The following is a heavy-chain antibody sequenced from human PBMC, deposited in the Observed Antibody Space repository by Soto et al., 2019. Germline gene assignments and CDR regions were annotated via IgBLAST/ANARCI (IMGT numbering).Heavy chain of an antibody. CDR3: AREYCSGGSCYSRGPRFDY. D-gene: IGHD2-15*01. CDR1: GGSISSGGYY. Sequence: QVQLQESGPGLVKPSQTLSLTCTVSGGSISSGGYYWSWIRQHPGKGLEWIGYIYYSGSTYYNLSLKSRVTISVDTSKNQFSLKLSSVTAAGTAVYYCAREYCSGGSCYSRGPRFDYWGQGTLVTVSS. J-gene: IGHJ4*02. CDR2: IYYSGST. V-gene: IGHV4-31*03.